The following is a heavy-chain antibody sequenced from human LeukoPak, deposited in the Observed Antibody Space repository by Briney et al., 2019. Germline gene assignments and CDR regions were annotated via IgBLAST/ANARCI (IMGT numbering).Heavy chain of an antibody. Sequence: GGSLRLSCAASGFTFSSYAMSWVRQAPGKGLEWVSAISGSGGSTYYADSVKGRFTISIDNANNSLYLEMNSLRAEDTAVYYCARDNGGGLREFDYWGQGTLVTVSS. CDR3: ARDNGGGLREFDY. J-gene: IGHJ4*02. V-gene: IGHV3-23*01. CDR2: ISGSGGST. D-gene: IGHD2-8*01. CDR1: GFTFSSYA.